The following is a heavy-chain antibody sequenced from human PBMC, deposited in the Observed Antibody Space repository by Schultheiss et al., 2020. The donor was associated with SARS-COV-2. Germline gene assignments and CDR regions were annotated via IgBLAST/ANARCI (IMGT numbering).Heavy chain of an antibody. J-gene: IGHJ6*02. CDR2: IYYSGST. D-gene: IGHD4-17*01. Sequence: SQTLSLTCAVYGGSFSGYYWSWIRQPPGKGLEWIGYIYYSGSTNYNPSLKSRVTISVDTSKNQFSLKLSSVTAADTAVYYCARHEAYGDSPYYYYGMDVWGQGTTVTVSS. V-gene: IGHV4-59*08. CDR1: GGSFSGYY. CDR3: ARHEAYGDSPYYYYGMDV.